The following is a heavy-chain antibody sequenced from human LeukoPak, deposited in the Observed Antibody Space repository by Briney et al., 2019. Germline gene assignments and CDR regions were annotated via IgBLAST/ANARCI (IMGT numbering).Heavy chain of an antibody. CDR3: ARVTTVTTYFYYYGMDV. D-gene: IGHD4-17*01. CDR2: INPNSGGT. V-gene: IGHV1-2*02. Sequence: ASVKVSCKASGYTFTGYYMHRVRQAPGQGLEWMGWINPNSGGTNYAQKFQGRVTMTRDTSISTAYMELSRLRSDDTAVYYCARVTTVTTYFYYYGMDVWGQGTTVTVSS. CDR1: GYTFTGYY. J-gene: IGHJ6*02.